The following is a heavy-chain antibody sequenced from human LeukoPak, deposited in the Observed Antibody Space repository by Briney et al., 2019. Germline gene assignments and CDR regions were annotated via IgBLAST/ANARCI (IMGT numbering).Heavy chain of an antibody. CDR1: GYTFTSYG. CDR3: ARDPEGYCSGGSCYPSDWFDP. V-gene: IGHV1-18*04. CDR2: ISAYNGNT. Sequence: ASVKVSSKASGYTFTSYGISWVRQAPGQGLEWMGWISAYNGNTNYAQKLQGRVTMTTDTSTSTAYMELRSLRSDDTAVYYCARDPEGYCSGGSCYPSDWFDPWGQGTLVTVSS. D-gene: IGHD2-15*01. J-gene: IGHJ5*02.